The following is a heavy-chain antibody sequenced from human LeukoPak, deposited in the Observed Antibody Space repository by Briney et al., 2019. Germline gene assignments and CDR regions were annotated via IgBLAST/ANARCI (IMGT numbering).Heavy chain of an antibody. CDR1: GFTFSGSA. CDR2: IRSKANSYAT. D-gene: IGHD1-26*01. Sequence: GGSLVLSCAASGFTFSGSAMHWVRPASGKGLEWVGRIRSKANSYATAYAASVKGRFTISRDDSKNTAYLQMNSLKTEDTAVYYCTRMRVGATFSYYYYGMDVWGQGTTVTVSS. V-gene: IGHV3-73*01. CDR3: TRMRVGATFSYYYYGMDV. J-gene: IGHJ6*02.